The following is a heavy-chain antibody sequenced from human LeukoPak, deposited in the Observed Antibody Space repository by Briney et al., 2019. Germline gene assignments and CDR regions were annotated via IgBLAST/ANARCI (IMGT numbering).Heavy chain of an antibody. CDR1: GGSISSSSYY. J-gene: IGHJ3*02. V-gene: IGHV4-39*07. D-gene: IGHD3-22*01. Sequence: SETLSLTCTVSGGSISSSSYYWGWIRQPPGKGLEWIGSIYHSGSTYYNPSLKSRVTISVDTSKNQFSLKLSSVTAADTAVYYCARDGISSGYYDDAFNIWGQGTMVTVSS. CDR2: IYHSGST. CDR3: ARDGISSGYYDDAFNI.